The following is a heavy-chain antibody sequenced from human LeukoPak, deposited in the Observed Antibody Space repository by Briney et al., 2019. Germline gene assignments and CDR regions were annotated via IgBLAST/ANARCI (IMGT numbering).Heavy chain of an antibody. CDR2: VRTTAEGETT. Sequence: PGGSLRLSCEGSGFIFNNAWMSWIRQAPGKGLEWVGRVRTTAEGETTDYAAPVRGRFTISRDDSKSTVHLQMNSLETEDTAIYYCTAGLGKTDDDSWGQGTLVTVPS. D-gene: IGHD4-11*01. CDR3: TAGLGKTDDDS. V-gene: IGHV3-15*01. J-gene: IGHJ4*02. CDR1: GFIFNNAW.